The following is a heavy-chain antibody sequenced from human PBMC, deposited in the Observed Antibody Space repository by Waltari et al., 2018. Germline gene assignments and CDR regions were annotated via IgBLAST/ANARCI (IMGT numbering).Heavy chain of an antibody. J-gene: IGHJ4*02. D-gene: IGHD6-13*01. V-gene: IGHV4-59*01. Sequence: QVQLQESGPGLVKPSETLSLTCIVSGTSLTNYYWSWIRQPPGKGLEWIGLISDIGNTKYNPSLKSRVTISGDTSKNQFSLKMSAVTAADTAVFYCARMSGAAAGKFDYWGQGTLVTVSS. CDR1: GTSLTNYY. CDR2: ISDIGNT. CDR3: ARMSGAAAGKFDY.